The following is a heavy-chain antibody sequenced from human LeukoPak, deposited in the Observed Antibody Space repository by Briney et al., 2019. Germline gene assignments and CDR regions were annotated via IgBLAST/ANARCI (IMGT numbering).Heavy chain of an antibody. CDR2: ISGSGGST. CDR1: GFTFSSYA. CDR3: AKRPGYYYDSSGYYQPTDY. J-gene: IGHJ4*02. Sequence: GGSLRLSCAASGFTFSSYAMSWVRQAPGKGLEWVSAISGSGGSTYYADSVKGRFTISRDNSKNTLYLQMNSLRAEDTAVYYCAKRPGYYYDSSGYYQPTDYWGQGTLGTVSS. V-gene: IGHV3-23*01. D-gene: IGHD3-22*01.